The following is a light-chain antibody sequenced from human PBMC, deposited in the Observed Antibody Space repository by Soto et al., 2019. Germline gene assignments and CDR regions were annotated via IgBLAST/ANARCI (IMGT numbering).Light chain of an antibody. J-gene: IGKJ1*01. CDR3: QQYNNWPPWT. CDR1: QSVRSN. Sequence: EILMTQSPATLSVSPGERAPLSCRASQSVRSNLAWYQQKPGQAPRLLLYGASTRATGIPARFSGSGSGTEFTLTISSLQSEDFAVYYCQQYNNWPPWTFGQGTKVEIK. CDR2: GAS. V-gene: IGKV3-15*01.